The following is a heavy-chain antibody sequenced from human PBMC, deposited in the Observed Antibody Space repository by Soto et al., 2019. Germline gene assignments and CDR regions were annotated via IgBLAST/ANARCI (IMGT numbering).Heavy chain of an antibody. D-gene: IGHD6-19*01. Sequence: ASVKVSCQASGYTFTSYGISWLRQAPGQGLEWMGWISAYNGNTNYAQKLQGRVTMTTDTSPSTAYMELRSLRSDDTAVYYCARAQWLEFIDYWGQGTLVTVSS. CDR3: ARAQWLEFIDY. V-gene: IGHV1-18*04. CDR1: GYTFTSYG. J-gene: IGHJ4*02. CDR2: ISAYNGNT.